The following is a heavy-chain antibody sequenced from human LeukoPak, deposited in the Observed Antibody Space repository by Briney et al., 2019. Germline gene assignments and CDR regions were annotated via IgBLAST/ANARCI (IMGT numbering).Heavy chain of an antibody. D-gene: IGHD6-19*01. CDR1: GFTFSNYA. Sequence: GGSLRLSCAASGFTFSNYAMSWVRQAPGKGLEWVSTINDRGIATYYADSVKGRFTISRDNAKNTLYLQMNSLRAEDTAVYYCASGAVAVDYWGQGTLVTVSS. CDR2: INDRGIAT. CDR3: ASGAVAVDY. V-gene: IGHV3-23*01. J-gene: IGHJ4*02.